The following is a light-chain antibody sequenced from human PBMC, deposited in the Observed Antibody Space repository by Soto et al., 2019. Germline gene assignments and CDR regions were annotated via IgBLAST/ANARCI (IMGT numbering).Light chain of an antibody. CDR1: SSDVGSYKF. CDR3: CSYAGDSAWV. J-gene: IGLJ3*02. CDR2: EGS. Sequence: QSALTQPASGSGSPGPAITISCTGTSSDVGSYKFVSWYQQHPGKAPKLMIYEGSKRPSGVSNRFSGSKSGNTASLTISGLQAEDEADYYCCSYAGDSAWVFGGGTKL. V-gene: IGLV2-23*01.